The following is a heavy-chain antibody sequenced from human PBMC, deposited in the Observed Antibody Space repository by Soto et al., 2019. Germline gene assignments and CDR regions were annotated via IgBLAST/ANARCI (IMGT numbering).Heavy chain of an antibody. CDR1: GFTFSNYA. CDR3: AKGVVVTTAACDY. D-gene: IGHD3-22*01. Sequence: EVQLLESGGGLVQPGGPLRLSCAASGFTFSNYAMSWVRQAPGKGLEWVSAIGGSGGSTYYADSVKGRFAISRDNSENTLYLQMNSLRAEDTAVYYCAKGVVVTTAACDYWGQGTLVAVSS. V-gene: IGHV3-23*01. J-gene: IGHJ4*02. CDR2: IGGSGGST.